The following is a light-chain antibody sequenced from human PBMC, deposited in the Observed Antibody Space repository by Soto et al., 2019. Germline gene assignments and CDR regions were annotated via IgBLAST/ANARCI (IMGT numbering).Light chain of an antibody. J-gene: IGLJ1*01. CDR2: EVN. V-gene: IGLV2-14*01. CDR3: SAFATSRAYV. CDR1: SSDVGGYTY. Sequence: QSVLTQPASVSGSPRQSITISCTGASSDVGGYTYVSWYQQHPGKAPKLIIYEVNNRPSGVSHRFSGSKSGNTASLTISGLQAEDEADYYCSAFATSRAYVFGIGTKVTVL.